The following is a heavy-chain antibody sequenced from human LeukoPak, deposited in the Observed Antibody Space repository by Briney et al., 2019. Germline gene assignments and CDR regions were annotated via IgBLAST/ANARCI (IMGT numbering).Heavy chain of an antibody. V-gene: IGHV4-59*01. Sequence: KTSETLSLTCTVSGGSISSYYWSWIRQPAGKGLEWIGYIYYSGSTNYNPSLKGRVTISVDTSKNQFSLKLSSVTAADTAVYYCARGGFYDSSGWTDAFDIWGQGTMVTVSS. CDR2: IYYSGST. CDR1: GGSISSYY. CDR3: ARGGFYDSSGWTDAFDI. D-gene: IGHD3-22*01. J-gene: IGHJ3*02.